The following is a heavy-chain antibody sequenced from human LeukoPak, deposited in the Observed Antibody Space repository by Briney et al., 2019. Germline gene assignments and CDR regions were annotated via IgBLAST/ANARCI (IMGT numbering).Heavy chain of an antibody. CDR2: INPSGGGT. Sequence: GASVKVSCKASGYTFTNYFMHWVRQAPGQGLEWMGVINPSGGGTTYAQRFQGRVTMTRDTSTSTVHMELSSLRSEDTAVYYCARARWGFNDYWGQGTLVTVSS. CDR1: GYTFTNYF. D-gene: IGHD3-16*01. J-gene: IGHJ4*02. CDR3: ARARWGFNDY. V-gene: IGHV1-46*01.